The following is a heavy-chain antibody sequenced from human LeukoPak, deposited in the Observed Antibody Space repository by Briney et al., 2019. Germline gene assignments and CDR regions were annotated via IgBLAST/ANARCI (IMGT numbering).Heavy chain of an antibody. J-gene: IGHJ4*02. D-gene: IGHD6-13*01. CDR1: GGSISTSNYY. V-gene: IGHV4-39*07. CDR2: IYSSGST. Sequence: SETLSLTCTVSGGSISTSNYYWGWIRQPPGKGLEWIGRIYSSGSTNYNPSLKSRVTISVDTSQNQFSLKLSSVTAADTAVYYCARDVIAAPGTADYWGQGTLVTVSS. CDR3: ARDVIAAPGTADY.